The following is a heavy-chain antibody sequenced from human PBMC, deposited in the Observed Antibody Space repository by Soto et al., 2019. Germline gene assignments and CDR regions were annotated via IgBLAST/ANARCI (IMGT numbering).Heavy chain of an antibody. CDR3: AHFAYYGSASLDN. CDR2: IYWDDDK. D-gene: IGHD3-10*01. V-gene: IGHV2-5*02. J-gene: IGHJ4*02. Sequence: QITLKESGPTLVKPTQTLTLTCPVSGFSLSTSGVGVAWIRQPPGKALQWLGIIYWDDDKRYSPSLRSRLTITNDSYKNQVVLSMTNMQSVDTATYFCAHFAYYGSASLDNWGQGTLVSVSS. CDR1: GFSLSTSGVG.